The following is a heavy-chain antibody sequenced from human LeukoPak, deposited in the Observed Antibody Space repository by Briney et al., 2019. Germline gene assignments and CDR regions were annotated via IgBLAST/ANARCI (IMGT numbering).Heavy chain of an antibody. CDR2: IVGDGGST. CDR3: AKTHSSSWHPLDF. V-gene: IGHV3-23*01. CDR1: GFSFREHW. Sequence: PGGSLRLSCTVSGFSFREHWMSWVRQAPGEGLEWVSAIVGDGGSTYYADSVKGRFTISRDNSNNTLYLQMNNLRAEDTAVYYCAKTHSSSWHPLDFWGQGTLVTASS. J-gene: IGHJ4*02. D-gene: IGHD6-13*01.